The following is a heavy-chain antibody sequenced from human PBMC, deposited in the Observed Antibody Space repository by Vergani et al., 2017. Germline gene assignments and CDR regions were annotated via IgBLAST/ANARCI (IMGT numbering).Heavy chain of an antibody. CDR3: AKDRNRYCSSTSCYDAFDI. J-gene: IGHJ3*02. D-gene: IGHD2-2*01. Sequence: EVQLLESGGGLVQPGGSLRLSCAASGFTFSSYAMSWVRQAPGKGLEWVSAISGSGGSTYYADSVKGRFTSSRDNSKNTLYLQMNSLRAEDTAVYYCAKDRNRYCSSTSCYDAFDIWGQGTMVTVSS. V-gene: IGHV3-23*01. CDR2: ISGSGGST. CDR1: GFTFSSYA.